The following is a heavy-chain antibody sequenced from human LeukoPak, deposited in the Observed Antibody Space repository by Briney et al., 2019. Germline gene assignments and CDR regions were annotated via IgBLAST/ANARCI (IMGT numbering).Heavy chain of an antibody. CDR3: AREFYYYYMDV. Sequence: GGSLRLSCAASGFTFSSYWMHWVRQAPGKGLVWVSRINTDGSSTSYADSVKGRFTISRDNAKNTLYLQMNSLRAEDTAVYYCAREFYYYYMDVWGKGTTVTVSS. CDR1: GFTFSSYW. CDR2: INTDGSST. J-gene: IGHJ6*03. V-gene: IGHV3-74*01.